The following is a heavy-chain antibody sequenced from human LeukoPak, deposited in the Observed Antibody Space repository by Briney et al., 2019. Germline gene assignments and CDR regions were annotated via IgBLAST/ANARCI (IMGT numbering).Heavy chain of an antibody. J-gene: IGHJ4*02. D-gene: IGHD4-17*01. Sequence: PGGSLRLSFAASGFAFSTYWMNWVRQAPGKGLVWVSHINSDGSSTDYTDSVKGRFTISRDNAKNSLYLQMNSLRAEDTAVYYCARDGDYGYFDYWGQGTLVTVSS. CDR3: ARDGDYGYFDY. V-gene: IGHV3-74*01. CDR1: GFAFSTYW. CDR2: INSDGSST.